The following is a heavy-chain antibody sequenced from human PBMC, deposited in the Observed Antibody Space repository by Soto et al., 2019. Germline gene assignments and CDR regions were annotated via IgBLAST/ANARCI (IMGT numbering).Heavy chain of an antibody. Sequence: ASVKVSCKASGYTFTSYGISWVRQAPGQGLEWMGWISAYNGNTNYAQKLQGRVTMTTDTSTSTAYMELRSLRSDDTAVYYCASGSTIPYYPSYMDVWGKATTLTGSS. CDR2: ISAYNGNT. CDR1: GYTFTSYG. CDR3: ASGSTIPYYPSYMDV. D-gene: IGHD1-26*01. J-gene: IGHJ6*03. V-gene: IGHV1-18*01.